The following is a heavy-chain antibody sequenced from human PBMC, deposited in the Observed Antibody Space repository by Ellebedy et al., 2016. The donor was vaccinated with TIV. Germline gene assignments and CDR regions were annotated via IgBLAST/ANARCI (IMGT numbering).Heavy chain of an antibody. V-gene: IGHV3-49*04. CDR3: TREAANWNYPYYYYNGMDV. Sequence: GESLKISXAASGFTFSSYAMSWVRQAPGRRLEWVGFIGSKGYGGTTQYAASVKGRFTISRDDSKSIAYLQMNSLKTEDTALYYCTREAANWNYPYYYYNGMDVWGQGTTVTVSS. D-gene: IGHD1-7*01. CDR1: GFTFSSYA. J-gene: IGHJ6*02. CDR2: IGSKGYGGTT.